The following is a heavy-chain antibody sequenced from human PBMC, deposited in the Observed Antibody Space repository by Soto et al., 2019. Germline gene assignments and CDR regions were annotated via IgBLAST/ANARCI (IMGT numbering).Heavy chain of an antibody. CDR3: TRRYFYGSGKYGLDV. V-gene: IGHV4-39*01. CDR2: ISYSGNT. D-gene: IGHD3-10*01. CDR1: GGSVSSSGSY. Sequence: SETLSLTCSVSGGSVSSSGSYWGWIRQSPGKGLEWIGTISYSGNTYYNPSLKSRVTIFVDTSKSQFSLKLSSVTAADTAVYYCTRRYFYGSGKYGLDVWGQGTAVTVSS. J-gene: IGHJ6*02.